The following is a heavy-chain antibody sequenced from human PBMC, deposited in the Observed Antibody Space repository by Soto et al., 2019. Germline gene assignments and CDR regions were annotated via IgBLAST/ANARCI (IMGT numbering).Heavy chain of an antibody. D-gene: IGHD3-22*01. CDR2: ISGSGGST. V-gene: IGHV3-23*01. CDR1: GFTFSSYA. Sequence: EVQLLESGGGLVQPGGSLRLSCAASGFTFSSYAMSWVRQAPGKGLEWVSAISGSGGSTYYADSVKGRFTISRDNSKNXXDLQKNSVRAEDTAVYYCAKEAVSYYYDSSGYFYYWGQGTLVTVSS. CDR3: AKEAVSYYYDSSGYFYY. J-gene: IGHJ4*02.